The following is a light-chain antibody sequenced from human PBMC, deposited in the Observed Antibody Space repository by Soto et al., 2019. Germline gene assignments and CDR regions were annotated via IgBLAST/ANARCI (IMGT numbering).Light chain of an antibody. CDR1: TSNIENNH. CDR2: DSN. CDR3: ATWDVSCLV. Sequence: QSVLTQPPSVSAAPGQMVTIACSGSTSNIENNHVSWYQQVPRTAPKLLIYDSNQRPSGVPDRFSASRSGTSATLGIAGLQAGAEADYYCATWDVSCLVFGGGTKLTVL. V-gene: IGLV1-51*01. J-gene: IGLJ3*02.